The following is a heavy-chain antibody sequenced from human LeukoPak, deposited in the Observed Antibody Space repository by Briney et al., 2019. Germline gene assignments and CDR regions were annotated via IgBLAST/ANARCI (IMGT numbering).Heavy chain of an antibody. Sequence: PGRSLRLSCAASGFTFSSYGMTWVRQAPGKGLEWVSGVSGGGGSTYYADSVKGRFTISRDNSKNTLYLQMNSLRAEDTAVYYCAKRKDSGGYYFFDYWGQGTLVTVSS. D-gene: IGHD3-22*01. J-gene: IGHJ4*02. V-gene: IGHV3-23*01. CDR3: AKRKDSGGYYFFDY. CDR1: GFTFSSYG. CDR2: VSGGGGST.